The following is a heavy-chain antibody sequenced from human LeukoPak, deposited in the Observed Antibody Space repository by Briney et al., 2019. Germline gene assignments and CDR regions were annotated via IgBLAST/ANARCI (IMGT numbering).Heavy chain of an antibody. D-gene: IGHD7-27*01. CDR3: VRGGVWGLSSNWLEA. CDR2: ISYDGSNK. V-gene: IGHV3-30*03. CDR1: GFTFSSFV. J-gene: IGHJ5*02. Sequence: QPGGSLRLSCAASGFTFSSFVMHWVRQAPGKGLEWVAVISYDGSNKYYADSVKGRFTISRDNSQNTLYLQMNSLRVGDTAVYYCVRGGVWGLSSNWLEAWGQGTLVTVSS.